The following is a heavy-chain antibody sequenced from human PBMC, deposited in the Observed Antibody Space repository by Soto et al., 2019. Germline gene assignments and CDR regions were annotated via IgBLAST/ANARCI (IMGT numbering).Heavy chain of an antibody. CDR3: ARHIGRGFDY. J-gene: IGHJ4*02. Sequence: PSETLSLTCPVSGCSISSYYWSWIRQPPGKGLEWIGYIYYSGSTNYNPSLKSRVTISVDTSKNQFSLKLSSVTAADTAVYYCARHIGRGFDYWGQGTLVTVSS. CDR1: GCSISSYY. V-gene: IGHV4-59*08. D-gene: IGHD3-16*02. CDR2: IYYSGST.